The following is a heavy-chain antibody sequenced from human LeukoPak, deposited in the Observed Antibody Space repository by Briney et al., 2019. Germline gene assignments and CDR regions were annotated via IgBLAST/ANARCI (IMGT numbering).Heavy chain of an antibody. CDR3: ARAGTCSSTSCDGGIEY. V-gene: IGHV3-21*06. J-gene: IGHJ4*02. Sequence: KPGGSLRLSCAASGFAFSSYNMKWVRQAPGKGLEWVSFISTTSTYIYYADSVKGRFTVPRDNSKNLLYLQMDSLRVEDTAVYYCARAGTCSSTSCDGGIEYWGQGTLVTVSS. D-gene: IGHD2-2*01. CDR2: ISTTSTYI. CDR1: GFAFSSYN.